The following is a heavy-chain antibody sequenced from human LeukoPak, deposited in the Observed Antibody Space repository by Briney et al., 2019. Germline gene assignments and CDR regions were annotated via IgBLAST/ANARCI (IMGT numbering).Heavy chain of an antibody. CDR1: GYNFPAYF. D-gene: IGHD2-2*01. Sequence: ASVKVSCQAAGYNFPAYFMHRVRQAPGQGLEWMGRINPNGGDTNYAQKLQGRVTMASDTSISTAYMELNSLMSDDTAVYYRVRVGFTTSWSNFDYWGQGTLVTVSS. J-gene: IGHJ4*02. CDR3: VRVGFTTSWSNFDY. CDR2: INPNGGDT. V-gene: IGHV1-2*06.